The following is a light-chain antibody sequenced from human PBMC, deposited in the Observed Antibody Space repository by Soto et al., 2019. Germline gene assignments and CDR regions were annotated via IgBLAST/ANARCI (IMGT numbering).Light chain of an antibody. CDR2: EVS. CDR3: SSYTISSTYV. Sequence: QSALTQPPSVSGSPGQSVAISCTGTSSDVGSYNRVSWYQQPPGTAPKLIISEVSNRPSGVPDRFSGSKSGNTASLTISGLQAEDEGDYYCSSYTISSTYVFGTGTRSSS. V-gene: IGLV2-18*02. CDR1: SSDVGSYNR. J-gene: IGLJ1*01.